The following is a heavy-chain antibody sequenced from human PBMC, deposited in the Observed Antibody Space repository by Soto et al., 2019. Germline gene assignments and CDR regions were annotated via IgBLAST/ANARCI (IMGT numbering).Heavy chain of an antibody. V-gene: IGHV3-74*01. CDR1: GFTFSHYW. CDR3: ARGDCVGGTCYSLAGSFYYYMDV. Sequence: VQLVESGGGLVQPGGSLRLSCAASGFTFSHYWMYWVRQAPGKGLVWVSRINSDGSVSSYADSVKGRLTISRDNVKITLYLQMNSLRAEDTAVYYCARGDCVGGTCYSLAGSFYYYMDVWGTGTTVTVFS. J-gene: IGHJ6*03. D-gene: IGHD2-15*01. CDR2: INSDGSVS.